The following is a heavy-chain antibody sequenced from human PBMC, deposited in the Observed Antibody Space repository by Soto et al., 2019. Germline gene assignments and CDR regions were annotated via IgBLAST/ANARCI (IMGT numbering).Heavy chain of an antibody. D-gene: IGHD4-17*01. J-gene: IGHJ4*02. CDR1: GGSITSGDYY. CDR2: NYYGGST. Sequence: SETLSLTCTVSGGSITSGDYYWSWIRQPPGKGLEWVRYNYYGGSTYYNPSLESRITISLDTAKNQFSLELTSVTAADTAVYYCASGSTVINTLDFWGQGTLVTVSS. V-gene: IGHV4-30-4*01. CDR3: ASGSTVINTLDF.